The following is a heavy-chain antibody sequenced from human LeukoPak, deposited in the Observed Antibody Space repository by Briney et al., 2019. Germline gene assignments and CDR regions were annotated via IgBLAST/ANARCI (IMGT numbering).Heavy chain of an antibody. CDR3: STDLAAMVRAIDY. V-gene: IGHV3-48*03. CDR2: MSSSGSMT. J-gene: IGHJ4*02. Sequence: GGSLRLSCAASGFSFSNYEMNWVRQTPGKGLEWVSYMSSSGSMTWYADSVKGRFTISRDNAKRSLYLQMNSLRVEDTAVYYCSTDLAAMVRAIDYWGQGTLVTVSS. D-gene: IGHD5-18*01. CDR1: GFSFSNYE.